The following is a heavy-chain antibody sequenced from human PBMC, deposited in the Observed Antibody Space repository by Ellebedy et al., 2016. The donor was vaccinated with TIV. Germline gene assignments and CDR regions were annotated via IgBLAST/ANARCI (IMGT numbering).Heavy chain of an antibody. D-gene: IGHD1-7*01. CDR2: IDPSDSYT. V-gene: IGHV5-10-1*01. Sequence: PGGSLRLSCKGSGYIFTNYWISWVRQMPGKGLEWMGRIDPSDSYTSYSPSFQGHVTISVDKSIRTAYLQWSSLKASDTAMYFCARLPGTHPDDYYFDYWGQGTLVTVSS. CDR3: ARLPGTHPDDYYFDY. J-gene: IGHJ4*02. CDR1: GYIFTNYW.